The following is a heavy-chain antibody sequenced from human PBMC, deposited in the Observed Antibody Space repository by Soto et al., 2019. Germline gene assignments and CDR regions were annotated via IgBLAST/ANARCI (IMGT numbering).Heavy chain of an antibody. V-gene: IGHV3-15*01. Sequence: EVQLVESGGGLVQPGGSTRLSCAASGFTFIYAWMTWVRQAPGKGLEWVARIKGKGGNGATDYAAPVKGRFTISRDDSRNTLYLQMTSLKIEGTAVYYCTEGDGRTDNDFWGQGTLVTVSP. D-gene: IGHD2-21*02. CDR2: IKGKGGNGAT. CDR1: GFTFIYAW. J-gene: IGHJ4*02. CDR3: TEGDGRTDNDF.